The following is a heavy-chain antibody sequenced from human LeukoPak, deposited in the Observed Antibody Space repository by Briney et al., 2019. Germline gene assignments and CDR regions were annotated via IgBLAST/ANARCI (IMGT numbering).Heavy chain of an antibody. Sequence: SETLSLTCAVYGGSFSGYYWSWIRQPPGKGLEWIGEINHSGSTNYNPSLKSRVTISVDTSKNQFSLKLSSVTAADTAVYYCVRLSGLNNFDSWGQGTLVTVSS. V-gene: IGHV4-34*01. CDR2: INHSGST. CDR1: GGSFSGYY. CDR3: VRLSGLNNFDS. D-gene: IGHD1/OR15-1a*01. J-gene: IGHJ4*02.